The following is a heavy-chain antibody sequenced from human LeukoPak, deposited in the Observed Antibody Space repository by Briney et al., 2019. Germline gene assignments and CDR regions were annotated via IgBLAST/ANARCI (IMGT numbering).Heavy chain of an antibody. J-gene: IGHJ4*02. V-gene: IGHV3-30*04. Sequence: GGSLRLSCAASGSTFSGYAMHWVRQAPGKGLEWVAVISYDGSNRYYADSVKGRFTISRDNSKNTLYLQMNSLTAEDTAVYYCARTGQSSGWYDDNYFDYWGQGTLVTVSS. CDR3: ARTGQSSGWYDDNYFDY. D-gene: IGHD6-19*01. CDR1: GSTFSGYA. CDR2: ISYDGSNR.